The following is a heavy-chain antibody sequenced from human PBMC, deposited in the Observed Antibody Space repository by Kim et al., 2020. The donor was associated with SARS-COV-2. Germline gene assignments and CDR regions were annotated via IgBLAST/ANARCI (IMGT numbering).Heavy chain of an antibody. D-gene: IGHD2-2*01. CDR3: AKQRYQLLMYYFDY. Sequence: DSVKGRFTISRDNSKNTLYLQMNSLRAEDTAVYYCAKQRYQLLMYYFDYWGQGTLVTVSS. V-gene: IGHV3-30*02. J-gene: IGHJ4*02.